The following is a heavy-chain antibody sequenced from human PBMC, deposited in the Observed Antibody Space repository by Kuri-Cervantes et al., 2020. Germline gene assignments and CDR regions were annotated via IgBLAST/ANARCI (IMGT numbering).Heavy chain of an antibody. CDR3: ARARGDYYFDY. J-gene: IGHJ4*02. V-gene: IGHV4-30-2*03. CDR1: GGSISSGGYS. D-gene: IGHD2-21*02. CDR2: IYYSGST. Sequence: LRLSCAVSGGSISSGGYSWSWIRQPPGKGLEWIGSIYYSGSTYYNPSLKSRVTISVDTSKNQFSLKLSSVTAADTAVYYCARARGDYYFDYWGQGTLVTVSS.